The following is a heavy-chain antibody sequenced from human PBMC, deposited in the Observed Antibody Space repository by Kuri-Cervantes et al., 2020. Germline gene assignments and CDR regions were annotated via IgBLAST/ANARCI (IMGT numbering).Heavy chain of an antibody. D-gene: IGHD6-13*01. V-gene: IGHV3-30*18. CDR1: GFTFSSYG. CDR2: ISYDGSNK. CDR3: AKDGGAGYSTPKVYYYYGMDV. Sequence: GESLKISCAASGFTFSSYGMHWVRQAPGKGLEWVAVISYDGSNKYYADSAKGRFTISRDNSKNTLYLQMNSLRAEDTAVYYCAKDGGAGYSTPKVYYYYGMDVWGQGTTVTVSS. J-gene: IGHJ6*02.